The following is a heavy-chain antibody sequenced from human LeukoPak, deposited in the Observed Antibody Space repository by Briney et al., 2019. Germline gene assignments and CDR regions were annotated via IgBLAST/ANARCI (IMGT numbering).Heavy chain of an antibody. Sequence: SETQSLTCTVSGGSISSYYWSWIRQPPGKGLEWIGYIYYSGSTNYNPSLKSRVTISVDTSKNQFSLKLSSVTAADTAVYYCARVLLGDAFDIWGQGTMVTVSS. CDR1: GGSISSYY. CDR3: ARVLLGDAFDI. J-gene: IGHJ3*02. CDR2: IYYSGST. V-gene: IGHV4-59*01. D-gene: IGHD1/OR15-1a*01.